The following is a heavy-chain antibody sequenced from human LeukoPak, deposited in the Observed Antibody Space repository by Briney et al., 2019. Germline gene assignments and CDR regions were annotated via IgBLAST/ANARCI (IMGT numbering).Heavy chain of an antibody. CDR2: INSEGRRV. CDR3: SRDLPRTSGP. J-gene: IGHJ5*02. V-gene: IGHV3-74*01. CDR1: GFSFSTSW. Sequence: PGGSLRLSCAASGFSFSTSWMHWARQTPGKGLAWVSHINSEGRRVNYADAVMGRFTISRDNANNMLYLQMNSLRPEDTAIYYCSRDLPRTSGPWGQGTLVTVSS. D-gene: IGHD3-10*01.